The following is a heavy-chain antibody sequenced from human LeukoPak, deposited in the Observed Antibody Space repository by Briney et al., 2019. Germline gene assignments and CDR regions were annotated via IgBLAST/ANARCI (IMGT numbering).Heavy chain of an antibody. CDR2: ISGSGGAT. CDR3: AKRIQSAMATGY. V-gene: IGHV3-23*01. CDR1: GFTFNTYG. J-gene: IGHJ4*02. Sequence: GGSLRLSCAASGFTFNTYGMSWVRQAPGKGLEWVSGISGSGGATYYADSVKGRFTISRDNSKNTLYLQMNSLRAEDTAVYYCAKRIQSAMATGYWGQGTLVTVSS. D-gene: IGHD5-18*01.